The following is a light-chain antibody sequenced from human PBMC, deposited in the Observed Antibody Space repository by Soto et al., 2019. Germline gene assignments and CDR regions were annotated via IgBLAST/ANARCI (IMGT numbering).Light chain of an antibody. CDR1: QSVSSSY. J-gene: IGKJ1*01. V-gene: IGKV3-20*01. Sequence: EIVLTQSPGTLSLSPGERATLXXXASQSVSSSYLAWYQQKPGQAPRLLIFGASSRATGIPDRFSGSGSESDFTLTITRLEPEDFAVYYCQQYSNSAWTFGQGTRVEIK. CDR2: GAS. CDR3: QQYSNSAWT.